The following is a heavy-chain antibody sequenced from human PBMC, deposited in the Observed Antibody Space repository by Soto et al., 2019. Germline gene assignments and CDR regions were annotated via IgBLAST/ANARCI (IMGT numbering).Heavy chain of an antibody. CDR1: GYTFTSYG. Sequence: ASVKVSCKASGYTFTSYGISWVRQAPGQGLEWMGWTSAYNGNTNYAQKLQGRVTMTTDTSTSTAYMELRSLRSDDTAVYYCARDLIRTTVKPNNWFDPWGQGTLVTVSS. D-gene: IGHD4-4*01. V-gene: IGHV1-18*01. CDR2: TSAYNGNT. J-gene: IGHJ5*02. CDR3: ARDLIRTTVKPNNWFDP.